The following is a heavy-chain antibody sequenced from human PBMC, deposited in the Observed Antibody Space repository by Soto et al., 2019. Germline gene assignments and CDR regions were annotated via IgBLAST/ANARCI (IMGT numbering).Heavy chain of an antibody. V-gene: IGHV3-21*01. D-gene: IGHD6-13*01. CDR3: GIAAAGTGDWFDP. CDR1: GFTFSSYS. CDR2: ISSSSSYI. J-gene: IGHJ5*02. Sequence: PGGSLRLSCAASGFTFSSYSMNWVRQAPGKGLEWVSSISSSSSYIYYADSVKGRFTISRDNAKNSLYLQMNSLRAEDTAVYYCGIAAAGTGDWFDPWGQGTLVTVSS.